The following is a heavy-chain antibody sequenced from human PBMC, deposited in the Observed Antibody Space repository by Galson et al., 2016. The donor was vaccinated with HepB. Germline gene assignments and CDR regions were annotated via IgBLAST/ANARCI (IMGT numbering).Heavy chain of an antibody. CDR1: EFSRTNGVG. CDR3: VHRVPPGLIDY. J-gene: IGHJ4*02. CDR2: ISWDEQK. V-gene: IGHV2-5*02. D-gene: IGHD2-2*01. Sequence: PALVKPTQTLTLTCTFSEFSRTNGVGVGWIRQPPGKALEWLALISWDEQKRYRTSLESRLTITQDTSKNQVVLRMTNMDPVDTATDYCVHRVPPGLIDYWGQEILVTVSS.